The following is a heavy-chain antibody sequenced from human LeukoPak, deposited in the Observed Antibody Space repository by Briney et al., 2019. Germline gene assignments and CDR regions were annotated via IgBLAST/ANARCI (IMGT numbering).Heavy chain of an antibody. Sequence: PSETLSLTCTVSGGSISSSSYYWGWIRQPAGKGLEWIGSIYYSGITYYNPSLKSRFTISVDTSKNQFSLKLSSVTAADTAVYYCARSGSYSFWFDPWGQGTLVTVSS. CDR1: GGSISSSSYY. CDR3: ARSGSYSFWFDP. CDR2: IYYSGIT. D-gene: IGHD1-26*01. J-gene: IGHJ5*02. V-gene: IGHV4-39*01.